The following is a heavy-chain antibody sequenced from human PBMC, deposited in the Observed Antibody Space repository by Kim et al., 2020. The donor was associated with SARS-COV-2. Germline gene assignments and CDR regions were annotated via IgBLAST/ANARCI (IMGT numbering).Heavy chain of an antibody. D-gene: IGHD1-1*01. Sequence: GGSLRLSCAASGFTFSSYEMNWVRQAPGNGLEWVSYISSRASTIYYADSVKGRFTISRDNAKNSLYLQMNSLRAEDTAVYYCARNPSSNWKTYYYYGMDVWGQGTTVTVSS. V-gene: IGHV3-48*03. CDR3: ARNPSSNWKTYYYYGMDV. CDR1: GFTFSSYE. J-gene: IGHJ6*02. CDR2: ISSRASTI.